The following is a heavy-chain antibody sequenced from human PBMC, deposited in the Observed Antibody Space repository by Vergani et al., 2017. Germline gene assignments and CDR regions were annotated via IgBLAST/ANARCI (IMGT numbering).Heavy chain of an antibody. J-gene: IGHJ6*02. CDR3: ATLPAEAQWLDYYYYGMDV. CDR1: GFTFSSYW. Sequence: EVQLVESGGGLVQPGGSLRLSCAASGFTFSSYWMSWVRQAPGKGLEWVANIKQDGSEKYYVDSVKGRFTISRENAKNSLYLQMNSLRAEDTAVYYCATLPAEAQWLDYYYYGMDVWGQGTTVTVSS. D-gene: IGHD6-19*01. CDR2: IKQDGSEK. V-gene: IGHV3-7*03.